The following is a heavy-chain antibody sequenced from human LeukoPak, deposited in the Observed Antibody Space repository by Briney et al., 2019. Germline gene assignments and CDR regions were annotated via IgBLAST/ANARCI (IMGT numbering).Heavy chain of an antibody. CDR2: IYSGGST. CDR3: ARENVILDERYYYDSSGYYYFDY. V-gene: IGHV3-53*01. Sequence: HPGGSLRLSCAASGVTLSTYAMSWARQAPGRGLEWVSVIYSGGSTYYADSVKGRFTISRDNSKNTLYLQMNSLRAEDTAVYYCARENVILDERYYYDSSGYYYFDYWGQGTLVTVSS. CDR1: GVTLSTYA. J-gene: IGHJ4*02. D-gene: IGHD3-22*01.